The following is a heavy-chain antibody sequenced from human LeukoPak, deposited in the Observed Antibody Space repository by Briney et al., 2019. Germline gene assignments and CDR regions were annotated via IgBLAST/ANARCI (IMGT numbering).Heavy chain of an antibody. Sequence: SVKLSCKASGGTFSSYAISWVRQAPGQGLEWMGGIIPIFSTANYAQKFQGRVTITADESTSTAYMELSSLRSEDTAVYYCAPSPKPRLRKFDYWGQGTLVTVSS. D-gene: IGHD4-17*01. CDR2: IIPIFSTA. CDR3: APSPKPRLRKFDY. CDR1: GGTFSSYA. J-gene: IGHJ4*02. V-gene: IGHV1-69*13.